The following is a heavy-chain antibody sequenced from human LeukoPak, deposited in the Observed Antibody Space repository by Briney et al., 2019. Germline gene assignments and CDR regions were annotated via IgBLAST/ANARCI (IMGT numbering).Heavy chain of an antibody. J-gene: IGHJ6*02. D-gene: IGHD3-22*01. CDR3: ARDYYDSSGTLYYGMDV. CDR1: GYTFTSYG. Sequence: GASVKVSCKASGYTFTSYGISWVRQAPGQGLEWMGGIIPIFGTANYAQRFQGRVTITADESTSTAYMELSSLRSEDTAVYYCARDYYDSSGTLYYGMDVWGQGTTVTVSS. V-gene: IGHV1-69*13. CDR2: IIPIFGTA.